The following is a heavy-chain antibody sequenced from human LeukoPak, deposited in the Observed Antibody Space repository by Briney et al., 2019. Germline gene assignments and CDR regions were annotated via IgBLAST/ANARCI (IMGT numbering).Heavy chain of an antibody. J-gene: IGHJ5*02. CDR3: AASSSYCSSTSCGLYNWFDP. V-gene: IGHV4-34*01. Sequence: SETLSLTCAVYGGSFSGYYWRWIRQPPGKGLEWIGEINHSGSTNYNPSLKSRVTISVDTSKNQFSLKLSSVTAADTAVYYCAASSSYCSSTSCGLYNWFDPWGQGTLVTVSS. CDR2: INHSGST. CDR1: GGSFSGYY. D-gene: IGHD2-2*01.